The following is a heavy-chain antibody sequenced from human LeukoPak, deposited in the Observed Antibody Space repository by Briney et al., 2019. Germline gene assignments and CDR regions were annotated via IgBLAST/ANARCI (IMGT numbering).Heavy chain of an antibody. J-gene: IGHJ6*02. D-gene: IGHD3-16*01. CDR1: GLTFSSYW. CDR2: INHNGNVN. V-gene: IGHV3-7*03. Sequence: GGSLRLSCAASGLTFSSYWLKWGRRAPGRGREWVASINHNGNVNYYVDSVKGRFTISRDNAKNPLYLQMSNLRAEDTAVYSCARGGGLDVWGQGATVTVS. CDR3: ARGGGLDV.